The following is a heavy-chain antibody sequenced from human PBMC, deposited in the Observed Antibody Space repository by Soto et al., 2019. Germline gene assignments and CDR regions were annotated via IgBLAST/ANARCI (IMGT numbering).Heavy chain of an antibody. Sequence: HPGGSLRLSCAASGFTFSSYAMSWVRQAPGKGLEWVSAISGSGGSTYYADSVKGRFTISRDNSKNTLHLQMNSLRAEDTAVYYCAKESSGWPLIDYWGQGTLVTVSS. CDR1: GFTFSSYA. D-gene: IGHD6-19*01. CDR3: AKESSGWPLIDY. CDR2: ISGSGGST. J-gene: IGHJ4*02. V-gene: IGHV3-23*01.